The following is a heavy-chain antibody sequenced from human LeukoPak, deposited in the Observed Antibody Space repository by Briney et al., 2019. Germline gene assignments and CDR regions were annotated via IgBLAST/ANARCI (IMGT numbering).Heavy chain of an antibody. Sequence: GSLRLSCAASGFTFSSYEINWVRQAPGKGLEWVAAIWYDGSIQYYADSVKGRFTISRDNSKNTLYLQMDSLRAEDTAVYYCARARRYRSSWYHDYWGQGSLVTVSS. D-gene: IGHD6-13*01. CDR3: ARARRYRSSWYHDY. V-gene: IGHV3-33*08. CDR2: IWYDGSIQ. J-gene: IGHJ4*02. CDR1: GFTFSSYE.